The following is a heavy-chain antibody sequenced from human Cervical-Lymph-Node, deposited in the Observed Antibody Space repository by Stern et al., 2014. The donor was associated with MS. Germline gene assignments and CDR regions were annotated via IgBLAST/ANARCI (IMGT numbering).Heavy chain of an antibody. D-gene: IGHD3-22*01. CDR2: LNPNSDDP. J-gene: IGHJ4*02. Sequence: QVQLVQSGTKMQQPGASVRVSCKASGYTFTAFFIHWVRQVPGQGLEWMGRLNPNSDDPTYAQNFQARVTLTRDTSIGTAYLELSRLTSADAAVYYCAREATRIVVGIDYWGQGTQVTVSS. CDR3: AREATRIVVGIDY. CDR1: GYTFTAFF. V-gene: IGHV1-2*06.